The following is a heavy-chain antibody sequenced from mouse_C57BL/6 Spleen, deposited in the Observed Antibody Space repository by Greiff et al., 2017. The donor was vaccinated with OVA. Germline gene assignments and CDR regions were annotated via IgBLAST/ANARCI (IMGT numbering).Heavy chain of an antibody. V-gene: IGHV1-19*01. CDR3: AREITTWYFDY. Sequence: VQLQQSGPVLVKPGASVKMSCKASGYTFTDYYMNWVKQSHGKSLEWIGVINPYNGGTSYNQKFKGKATLTVDKSSSTAYMELNSLTSEDSAVYYCAREITTWYFDYWGQGTTLTVSS. D-gene: IGHD1-1*01. CDR1: GYTFTDYY. J-gene: IGHJ2*01. CDR2: INPYNGGT.